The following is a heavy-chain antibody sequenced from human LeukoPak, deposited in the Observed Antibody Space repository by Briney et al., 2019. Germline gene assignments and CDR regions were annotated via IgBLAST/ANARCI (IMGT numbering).Heavy chain of an antibody. CDR3: ARDQQGNNYYYMGV. Sequence: PGGSLRLSCVASGHIFSRYWERWVRQAPGEGREWVANINQGSYYIHYLDSVKGRFTISRDSSKNTVYLQINSLRAEDMAIYYCARDQQGNNYYYMGVWGKGTTVTVSS. CDR2: INQGSYYI. V-gene: IGHV3-7*01. J-gene: IGHJ6*03. D-gene: IGHD6-13*01. CDR1: GHIFSRYW.